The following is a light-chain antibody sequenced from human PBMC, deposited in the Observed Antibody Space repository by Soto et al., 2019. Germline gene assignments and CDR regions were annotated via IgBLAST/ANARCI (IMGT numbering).Light chain of an antibody. Sequence: DIVMTQSPDSLAVSLGERATINCKSSQSVLYSSNNKNYLAWYQQKPGQPPKLLIYWASTRESRVPDRFSGSGSGTDFTLTISSLQAEDVAVYYCQQYYSTPYTFGQGTKVDIK. J-gene: IGKJ2*01. CDR2: WAS. V-gene: IGKV4-1*01. CDR3: QQYYSTPYT. CDR1: QSVLYSSNNKNY.